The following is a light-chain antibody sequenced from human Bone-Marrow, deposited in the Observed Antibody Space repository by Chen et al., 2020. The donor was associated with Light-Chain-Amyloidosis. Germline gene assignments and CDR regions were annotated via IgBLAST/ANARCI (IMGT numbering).Light chain of an antibody. V-gene: IGLV2-14*01. Sequence: QSALTQPASVSGSPGQSITISCTGTSSDVGSDNHVSWYQQHPDKAPKLKIYEVTNRPSWVPDRFSGSKSDNTASLNSSGIQTEDEADYFCSSYTITNTRVFGSGTRVTVL. J-gene: IGLJ1*01. CDR3: SSYTITNTRV. CDR1: SSDVGSDNH. CDR2: EVT.